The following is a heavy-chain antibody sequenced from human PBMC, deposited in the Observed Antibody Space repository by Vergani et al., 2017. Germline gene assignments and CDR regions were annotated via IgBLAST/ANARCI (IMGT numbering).Heavy chain of an antibody. D-gene: IGHD6-19*01. J-gene: IGHJ5*02. Sequence: EVQLVESGGGVVQPGGSLRLSCAASGFTFDDYAMHWVRQAPGKGLEWVSLISGDGGSTYYADSVKGRFTISRDNSKNSLYLQMNSLRAEDTAVYYCARDPRDLQWLVGNWFDPWGQGTLVTVSS. CDR1: GFTFDDYA. CDR3: ARDPRDLQWLVGNWFDP. CDR2: ISGDGGST. V-gene: IGHV3-43*02.